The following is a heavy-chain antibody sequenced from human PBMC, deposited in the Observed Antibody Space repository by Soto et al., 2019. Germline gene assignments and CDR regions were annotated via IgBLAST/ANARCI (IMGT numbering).Heavy chain of an antibody. CDR1: GVSMNGYY. CDR3: AREGTDYNEYYYGMDV. Sequence: ETLCLTCLVSGVSMNGYYWSWVRQPAGKGLEWIWLIYTSGGTNYNPSLKSRVTLSLDTSKNHLSLSMRSVTAADTAMYYCAREGTDYNEYYYGMDVWGQGTKVTVYS. D-gene: IGHD4-4*01. CDR2: IYTSGGT. J-gene: IGHJ6*02. V-gene: IGHV4-4*07.